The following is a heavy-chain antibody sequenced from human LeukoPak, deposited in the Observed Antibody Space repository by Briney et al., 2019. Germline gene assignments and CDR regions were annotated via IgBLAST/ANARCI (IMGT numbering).Heavy chain of an antibody. CDR3: AKPPYSSSWIFDY. J-gene: IGHJ4*02. CDR1: GFTFSSYW. V-gene: IGHV3-74*01. D-gene: IGHD6-13*01. Sequence: GGSLRLSCVASGFTFSSYWMHWVRQAPGKGLVWVSRINSDGSTTTYADSVRGRFTISRDNAKHTLYLQMNSLRAEDTAVYYCAKPPYSSSWIFDYWGQGTLVTVSS. CDR2: INSDGSTT.